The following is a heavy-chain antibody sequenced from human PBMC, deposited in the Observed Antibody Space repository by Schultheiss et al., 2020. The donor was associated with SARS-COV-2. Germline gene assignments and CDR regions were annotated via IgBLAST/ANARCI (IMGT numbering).Heavy chain of an antibody. V-gene: IGHV4-34*01. CDR1: GGSFSGYY. CDR2: INHSGST. D-gene: IGHD2-15*01. Sequence: SETLSLTCAVYGGSFSGYYWSWIRQPPGKGLEWIGEINHSGSTNYNPSLKSRVTISVDTSKNQFSLKLSSVTAADTAVYYCARAHQYCSGGSCYPDAFDIWGQGTMVTVSS. CDR3: ARAHQYCSGGSCYPDAFDI. J-gene: IGHJ3*02.